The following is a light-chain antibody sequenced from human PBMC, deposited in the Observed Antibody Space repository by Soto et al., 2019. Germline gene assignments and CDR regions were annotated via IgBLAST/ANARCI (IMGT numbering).Light chain of an antibody. CDR3: QQYGSSPR. CDR2: GAS. V-gene: IGKV3-20*01. J-gene: IGKJ1*01. Sequence: EIVLTQSPGTLSLSPGERATLSCRASQSVSSSYLAWYQQKPGRAPRLLIYGASSRATGIPDRFSGSGSGTDFTLTISRLEPEDVAVYYCQQYGSSPRFGQGTKVEIK. CDR1: QSVSSSY.